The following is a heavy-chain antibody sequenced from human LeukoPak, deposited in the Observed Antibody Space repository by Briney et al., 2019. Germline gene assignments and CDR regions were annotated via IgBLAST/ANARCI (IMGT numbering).Heavy chain of an antibody. J-gene: IGHJ6*03. V-gene: IGHV3-23*01. CDR1: WLTFSSYG. Sequence: GGALRLFCAASWLTFSSYGMSWVRPAPGKGLGWVSAINGSGGSTYYADSVEGRFTIFRDNSKKTLYLQMNSLRAEDTAVYYCAKTPAGSRSYYYYYMDVWGKGTTVTVSS. CDR3: AKTPAGSRSYYYYYMDV. CDR2: INGSGGST. D-gene: IGHD1-14*01.